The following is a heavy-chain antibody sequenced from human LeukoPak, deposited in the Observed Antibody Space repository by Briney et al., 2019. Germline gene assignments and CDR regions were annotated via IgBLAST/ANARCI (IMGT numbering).Heavy chain of an antibody. CDR2: IYYSGST. J-gene: IGHJ4*02. CDR3: ARVGGSYGDYYFDY. CDR1: GGSISSSSYY. Sequence: SETLSLTCTVSGGSISSSSYYWGWIRQPPGKGLERIGSIYYSGSTYYNPSLKSRVTISVDTSKNQFSLKLSSVTAADTAVYYCARVGGSYGDYYFDYWGQGTLVTVSS. V-gene: IGHV4-39*07. D-gene: IGHD1-26*01.